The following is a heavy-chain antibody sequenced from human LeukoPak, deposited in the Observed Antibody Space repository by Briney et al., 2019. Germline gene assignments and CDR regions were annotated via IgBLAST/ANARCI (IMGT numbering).Heavy chain of an antibody. J-gene: IGHJ5*02. D-gene: IGHD2-2*01. CDR3: ARLGDIVVVPAAQWGWFDP. CDR2: IYPGDSDT. Sequence: GESLQISCKGSGYSFTSYWIGWVRQMPGKGLEWMGIIYPGDSDTRYSPSFQGQVTISADKSISTAYLQWSSLKASDTAMYYCARLGDIVVVPAAQWGWFDPWGQGTLVTVSS. V-gene: IGHV5-51*01. CDR1: GYSFTSYW.